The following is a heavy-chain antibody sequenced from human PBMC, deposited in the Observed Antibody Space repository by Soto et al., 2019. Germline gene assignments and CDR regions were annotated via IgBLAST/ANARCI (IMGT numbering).Heavy chain of an antibody. D-gene: IGHD3-22*01. CDR1: GGIFSNYV. CDR2: IIPIFGTG. CDR3: ARRYYNSSGYFDY. J-gene: IGHJ4*02. Sequence: QVQLVQSGAEVKKPGSSVKVACKASGGIFSNYVLNWVRQAPGQGLEWMGGIIPIFGTGNYAQKFQGSVTITADESTTTASMELRGLRSEDTAVYYCARRYYNSSGYFDYWGQGTLVTVSS. V-gene: IGHV1-69*01.